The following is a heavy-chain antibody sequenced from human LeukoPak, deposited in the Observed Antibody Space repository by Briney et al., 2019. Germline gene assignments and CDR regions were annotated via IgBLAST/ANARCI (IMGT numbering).Heavy chain of an antibody. CDR3: ARDREGVTMAFDP. CDR1: GFTFSSYA. Sequence: PGGSLRLSCAASGFTFSSYAMSWVRQAPGKGLEWVSAISGSGGSTYYADSVKGRFTISRDNAKNSLYLQMNSLRAEDTAVYYCARDREGVTMAFDPWGQGTLVTVSS. J-gene: IGHJ5*02. V-gene: IGHV3-23*01. D-gene: IGHD3-10*01. CDR2: ISGSGGST.